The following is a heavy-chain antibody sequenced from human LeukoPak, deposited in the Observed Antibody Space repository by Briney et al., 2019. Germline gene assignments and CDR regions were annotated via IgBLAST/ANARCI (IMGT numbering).Heavy chain of an antibody. J-gene: IGHJ5*02. V-gene: IGHV1-69*05. CDR1: GGTFNSYA. CDR3: ASGPWYSSSLGGAYNWFDP. CDR2: VIPIFSTT. Sequence: ASVKVSCKASGGTFNSYAISWVRQAPGQGLEWMGAVIPIFSTTNYAQKFQGRVTITTDESTSTAYMELSSLRSEDTAVYYCASGPWYSSSLGGAYNWFDPWGQGTLVTVSS. D-gene: IGHD6-13*01.